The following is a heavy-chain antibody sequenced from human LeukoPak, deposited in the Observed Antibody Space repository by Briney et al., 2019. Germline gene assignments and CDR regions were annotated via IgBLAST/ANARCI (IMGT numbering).Heavy chain of an antibody. CDR3: ARGFLEWLLPCAVFDY. V-gene: IGHV3-7*04. J-gene: IGHJ4*02. CDR1: GFTLGSYW. D-gene: IGHD3-3*01. Sequence: GGSLRLSCAASGFTLGSYWMSWVRQAPGKGLEWVANIKQDGSEKYYVDSVKGRFTISRDNAKNSLYLQMSSLRPEDTAVYYCARGFLEWLLPCAVFDYWGQGTLVTVSS. CDR2: IKQDGSEK.